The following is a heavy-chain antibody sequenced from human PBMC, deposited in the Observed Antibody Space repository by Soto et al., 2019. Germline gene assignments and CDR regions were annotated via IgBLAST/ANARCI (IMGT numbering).Heavy chain of an antibody. CDR2: INPSGGST. CDR3: ASHGRERFLEWLFPYYYYYGMDV. V-gene: IGHV1-46*01. Sequence: ASVKVSCKASGYTFTSYYMHWVRQAPGQGLEWMGIINPSGGSTSYAQKFQGRVTMTRDTSTSTVYMELSSLRSEDTAVYYCASHGRERFLEWLFPYYYYYGMDVWGQGTTVTVSS. CDR1: GYTFTSYY. D-gene: IGHD3-3*01. J-gene: IGHJ6*02.